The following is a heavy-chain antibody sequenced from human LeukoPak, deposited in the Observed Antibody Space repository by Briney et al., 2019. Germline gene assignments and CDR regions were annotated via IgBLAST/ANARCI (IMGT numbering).Heavy chain of an antibody. CDR2: VIPIFGIA. Sequence: SVKVSSTASGGAFSTYAISWVRQAPGQGLEWMGRVIPIFGIANYAQKFQGRVTITADKSTSTAYMELSSLRSEDTAVYYCASDGYSGSYRGSYYWGQGTLVTVSS. CDR1: GGAFSTYA. D-gene: IGHD1-26*01. J-gene: IGHJ4*02. V-gene: IGHV1-69*04. CDR3: ASDGYSGSYRGSYY.